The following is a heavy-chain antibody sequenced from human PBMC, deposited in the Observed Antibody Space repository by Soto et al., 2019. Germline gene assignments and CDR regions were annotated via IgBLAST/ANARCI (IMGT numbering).Heavy chain of an antibody. Sequence: SETLSLTCTVSGGSISSGGYYWSWIRQHPGKGLEWIGYIYYSGSTYYNPSLKSRVTISVDTSKNQFSLKLSSVTAADTAVYYCARLWRYIFTGSGDVFDYWAQRTLVTVSS. CDR2: IYYSGST. CDR3: ARLWRYIFTGSGDVFDY. CDR1: GGSISSGGYY. V-gene: IGHV4-31*03. J-gene: IGHJ4*02. D-gene: IGHD3-9*01.